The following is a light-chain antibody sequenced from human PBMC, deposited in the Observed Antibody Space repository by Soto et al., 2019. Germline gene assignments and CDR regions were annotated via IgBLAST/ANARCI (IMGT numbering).Light chain of an antibody. J-gene: IGKJ5*01. CDR1: QSFSGY. V-gene: IGKV3-11*01. Sequence: DILLTQSPATLSLSPGERATLSCRASQSFSGYLAWYQQKTGQAPRLLIYDASKRATGITTSFSGRGSGTDFTLTISSLEAEDFAVYYCQQRSNWPPVITFGQGTRLAIK. CDR2: DAS. CDR3: QQRSNWPPVIT.